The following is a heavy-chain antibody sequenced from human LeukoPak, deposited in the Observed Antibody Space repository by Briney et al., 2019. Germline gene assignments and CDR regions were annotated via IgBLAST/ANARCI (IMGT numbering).Heavy chain of an antibody. J-gene: IGHJ4*02. CDR3: ASTNYDSSGYYPYYFDY. CDR2: IYPGDSDT. V-gene: IGHV5-51*01. Sequence: GEPLKISCKGSGYSFTSYWIGWVRQMPGKGLEWMGIIYPGDSDTRYSPSFQGQVTISADKSISTAYLQWSSLKASDTAMYYCASTNYDSSGYYPYYFDYWGQGTLVTVSS. D-gene: IGHD3-22*01. CDR1: GYSFTSYW.